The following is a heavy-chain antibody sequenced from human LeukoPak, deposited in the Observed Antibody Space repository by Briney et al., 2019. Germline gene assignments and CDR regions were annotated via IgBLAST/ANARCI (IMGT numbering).Heavy chain of an antibody. Sequence: SVKVSCKASGGTFSSYAISWVRQAPGQGLEWMGGIIPILGTANYAQKFQGRVTITADESTSTAYMELSSLRSEDTAVYYCARDVKYYDILTGYAPKHNPDAFDIWGQGTMVTVSS. CDR1: GGTFSSYA. V-gene: IGHV1-69*13. CDR3: ARDVKYYDILTGYAPKHNPDAFDI. CDR2: IIPILGTA. J-gene: IGHJ3*02. D-gene: IGHD3-9*01.